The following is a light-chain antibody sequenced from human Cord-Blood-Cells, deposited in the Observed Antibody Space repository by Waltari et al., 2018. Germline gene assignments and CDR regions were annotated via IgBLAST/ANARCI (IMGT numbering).Light chain of an antibody. CDR2: AAS. CDR3: QQSYSTPPIT. CDR1: QSISSY. J-gene: IGKJ4*01. Sequence: IQMTQSPPSLSASVGDRVTITCRASQSISSYLNWYQQKPGKAPKLLIYAASSLQSGVPSRFSGSGSGTDFTLTISSLQPEDFATYYCQQSYSTPPITFGGGTKVEIK. V-gene: IGKV1-39*01.